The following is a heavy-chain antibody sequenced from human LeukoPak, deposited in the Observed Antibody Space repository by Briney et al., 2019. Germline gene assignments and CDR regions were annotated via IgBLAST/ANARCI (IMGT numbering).Heavy chain of an antibody. J-gene: IGHJ6*02. CDR3: ARDRLGAEILTGYSDYYAMDV. CDR1: GFSFRSYG. D-gene: IGHD3-9*01. V-gene: IGHV3-33*01. CDR2: IWYDGSNK. Sequence: GGSLRLSCAASGFSFRSYGMHWVRQAPGKGLEWVAVIWYDGSNKYYADSVKGRFTISRDSSKNTMYLQMNSLRAEDTAVYYCARDRLGAEILTGYSDYYAMDVWGQGTTVTVSS.